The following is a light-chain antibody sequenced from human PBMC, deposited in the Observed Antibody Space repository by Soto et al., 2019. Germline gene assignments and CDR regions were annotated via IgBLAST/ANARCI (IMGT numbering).Light chain of an antibody. CDR2: GAS. CDR3: QQYDTSPPLYT. Sequence: EIVLTQSPGTLSLSPGATAILSCRASQSVDSVYLTWYQQKPGQAPRLLIYGASTRAAGIPSRFSGSGSGTDFTLTISRLEPDDFAVYYCQQYDTSPPLYTFGQGTKLEFK. CDR1: QSVDSVY. V-gene: IGKV3-20*01. J-gene: IGKJ2*01.